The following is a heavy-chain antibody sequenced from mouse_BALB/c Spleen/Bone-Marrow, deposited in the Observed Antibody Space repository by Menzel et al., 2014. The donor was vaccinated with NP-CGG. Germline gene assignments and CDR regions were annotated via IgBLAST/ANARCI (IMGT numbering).Heavy chain of an antibody. CDR3: ARGDGYYVDYDY. D-gene: IGHD2-3*01. CDR1: GYSFTGYY. V-gene: IGHV1S34*01. Sequence: LVKIGASEKLSCKASGYSFTGYYMHWVKPSHGKSLEWIGYISCYNGATSYNQKFKGKATFTVDTSSSTAYMQFNSLTSEDSAVYYCARGDGYYVDYDYWGQGTTLTVSS. CDR2: ISCYNGAT. J-gene: IGHJ2*01.